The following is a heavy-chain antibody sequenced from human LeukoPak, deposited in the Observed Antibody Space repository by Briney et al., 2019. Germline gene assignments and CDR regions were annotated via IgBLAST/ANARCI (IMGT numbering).Heavy chain of an antibody. D-gene: IGHD6-13*01. Sequence: ASVKDSCKASGYTFTGYYMHWVRQAPGQGLEWMGWINPNSGGTNYAQKFQGRVTMTRDTSISTAYMELSRLRSDDTAVYYCARDPSIAAALTGYYFDYWGQGTLVTVSS. CDR2: INPNSGGT. V-gene: IGHV1-2*02. CDR1: GYTFTGYY. CDR3: ARDPSIAAALTGYYFDY. J-gene: IGHJ4*02.